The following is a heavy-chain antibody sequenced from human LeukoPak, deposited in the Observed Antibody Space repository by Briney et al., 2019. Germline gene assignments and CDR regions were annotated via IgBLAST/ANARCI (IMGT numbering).Heavy chain of an antibody. CDR1: GFTFSSYG. D-gene: IGHD3-22*01. CDR3: ARVKSYYYDTSDKDAFDI. CDR2: IRYDGSNK. Sequence: GGSLRLSCAASGFTFSSYGMHWVRQAPGKGLEWVAFIRYDGSNKYYADSVKGRFTISRDNSKNALYLQMNSLRAEDTAVYYCARVKSYYYDTSDKDAFDIWGQGTMVTVSS. V-gene: IGHV3-30*02. J-gene: IGHJ3*02.